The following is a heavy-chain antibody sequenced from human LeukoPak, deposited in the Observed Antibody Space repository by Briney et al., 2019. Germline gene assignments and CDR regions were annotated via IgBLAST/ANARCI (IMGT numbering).Heavy chain of an antibody. CDR2: ISGSGGST. J-gene: IGHJ4*02. Sequence: GGSLRLSCAASGFTFSSYAMSWVRQAPAKGLEWVSAISGSGGSTYYADSVKGRFTISRDNSKNTLYLQMNSLRAEDTAVYYCAKTFYSSGYPIDYWGQGTLVTVSS. CDR3: AKTFYSSGYPIDY. CDR1: GFTFSSYA. D-gene: IGHD3-22*01. V-gene: IGHV3-23*01.